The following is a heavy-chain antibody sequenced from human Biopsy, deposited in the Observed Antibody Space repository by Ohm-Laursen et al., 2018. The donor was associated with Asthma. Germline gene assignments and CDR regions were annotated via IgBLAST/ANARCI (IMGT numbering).Heavy chain of an antibody. Sequence: TLSLTCTVSGGSVSTGSYYWSWIRQPPGKGLEWLGYIYYTGSDNYNPSLKSRVTISVDTSKNQFSLKLSSVTAADTAVYYCARVVGGYCSSTSCYGGYYYGMDVWGQGTTVTVSS. CDR1: GGSVSTGSYY. J-gene: IGHJ6*02. CDR3: ARVVGGYCSSTSCYGGYYYGMDV. V-gene: IGHV4-61*01. CDR2: IYYTGSD. D-gene: IGHD2-2*01.